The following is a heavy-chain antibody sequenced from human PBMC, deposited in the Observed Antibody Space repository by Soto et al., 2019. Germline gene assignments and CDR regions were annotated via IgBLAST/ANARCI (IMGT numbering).Heavy chain of an antibody. Sequence: QVQLVQSGAEVKKPGASVKVSCKASGYTFTSYGISWVRQAPGQELEWMGWISAYNGNTNYAQKLQGRVTMTTDTTTSTGYMELRSLRSDDTAVYYCARDFGGCSSTSCYQDYYYGMDVWCQGTTVTVSS. CDR2: ISAYNGNT. V-gene: IGHV1-18*01. D-gene: IGHD2-2*01. CDR3: ARDFGGCSSTSCYQDYYYGMDV. J-gene: IGHJ6*02. CDR1: GYTFTSYG.